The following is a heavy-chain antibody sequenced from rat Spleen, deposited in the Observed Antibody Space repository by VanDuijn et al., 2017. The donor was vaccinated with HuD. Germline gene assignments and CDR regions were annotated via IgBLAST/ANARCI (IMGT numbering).Heavy chain of an antibody. Sequence: EVQLVETGGGLVQPGTSLKLTCATSGFTFSNSWMHWVRQSPEKQLEWVAQIKTKSNNYATYYAESVKGRFTISRDDSKSSVYLQMNNLKEEDTAIYYCASVYWGQGVMVTVSS. CDR3: ASVY. CDR2: IKTKSNNYAT. CDR1: GFTFSNSW. J-gene: IGHJ2*01. V-gene: IGHV6-8*01.